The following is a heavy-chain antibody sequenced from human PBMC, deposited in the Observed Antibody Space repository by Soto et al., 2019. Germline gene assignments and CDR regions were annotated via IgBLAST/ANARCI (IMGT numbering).Heavy chain of an antibody. CDR1: GYSFSNYY. D-gene: IGHD1-26*01. CDR2: IKPSDGDT. J-gene: IGHJ3*02. V-gene: IGHV1-46*01. Sequence: QVNLVQSGAEVKMPGSSVKLSCQASGYSFSNYYMHWVRQAPGQGLEWMGIIKPSDGDTIYAQSFKGRVTVTWDTSTSTVYMGLKSLTCEDSSVYYSAKERGGTEWEDEGVQIWGPRTRVTVSS. CDR3: AKERGGTEWEDEGVQI.